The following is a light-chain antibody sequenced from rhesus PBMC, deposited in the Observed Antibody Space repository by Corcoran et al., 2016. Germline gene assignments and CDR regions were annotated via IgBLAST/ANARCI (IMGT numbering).Light chain of an antibody. CDR1: QGISSY. Sequence: DIQMTQSPSSLSASVGDTVTITCRASQGISSYLNWFQQKPGKAPKLLIYEAYSLESGVPSRFSGTGSGTDFTLTIRSLQPEDFSAYYCLQHNSYPLTFGGGTKVEIK. CDR3: LQHNSYPLT. V-gene: IGKV1-28*03. CDR2: EAY. J-gene: IGKJ4*01.